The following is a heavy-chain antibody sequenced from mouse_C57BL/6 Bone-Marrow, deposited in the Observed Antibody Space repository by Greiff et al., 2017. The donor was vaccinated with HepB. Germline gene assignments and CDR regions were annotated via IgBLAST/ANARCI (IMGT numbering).Heavy chain of an antibody. CDR2: INPNYGTT. D-gene: IGHD1-1*01. Sequence: VHVKQSGPELVKPGASVKISCKASGYSFTDYNMNWVKQSNGKSLEWIGVINPNYGTTSYNQKFKGKATLTVDQSSSTAYMQLNSLTSEDSAVYYCARGFITTVVPYYFDYWGQGTTLTVSS. CDR3: ARGFITTVVPYYFDY. V-gene: IGHV1-39*01. J-gene: IGHJ2*01. CDR1: GYSFTDYN.